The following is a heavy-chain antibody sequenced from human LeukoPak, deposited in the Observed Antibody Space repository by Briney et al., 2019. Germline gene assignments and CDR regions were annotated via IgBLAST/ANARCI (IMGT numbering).Heavy chain of an antibody. CDR3: ARDRGYYYGSGSYPLFV. D-gene: IGHD3-10*01. CDR2: ISSSSSTI. Sequence: GGSLRLSCAASGFTFSSYSMNWVRQAPGKGLEWVSYISSSSSTIYYADSVKGRFTISRDNAKNSLYLQMNSLRAEDTAVYYCARDRGYYYGSGSYPLFVWGQGTLVTVSS. J-gene: IGHJ4*02. V-gene: IGHV3-48*04. CDR1: GFTFSSYS.